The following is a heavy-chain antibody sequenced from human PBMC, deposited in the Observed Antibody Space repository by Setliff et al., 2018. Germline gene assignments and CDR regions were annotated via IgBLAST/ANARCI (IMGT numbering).Heavy chain of an antibody. V-gene: IGHV1-69*05. CDR3: ARRYYDSSLDY. J-gene: IGHJ4*02. CDR2: IIPIFGTA. D-gene: IGHD3-22*01. Sequence: SVKVSCKASGDTFRSYGISWVRQAPGQGLEWMGGIIPIFGTANYAQKFQGRVTITTDESTSTAYMELSSLRSEDTAVYYCARRYYDSSLDYWGQGTLVTVSS. CDR1: GDTFRSYG.